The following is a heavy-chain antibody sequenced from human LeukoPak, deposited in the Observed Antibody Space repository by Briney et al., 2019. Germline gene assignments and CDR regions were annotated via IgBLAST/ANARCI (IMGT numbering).Heavy chain of an antibody. CDR1: GYTFIRYA. J-gene: IGHJ4*02. Sequence: SVKVPCKASGYTFIRYAINWVRQAPGQGLEWMGWIDINTGNPTYAQGFTGRFVFSLDTSVTTAYLEISTLKAEDTAIYYCARDVTTASFDYWGQGTLVTVSS. D-gene: IGHD4-11*01. V-gene: IGHV7-4-1*02. CDR3: ARDVTTASFDY. CDR2: IDINTGNP.